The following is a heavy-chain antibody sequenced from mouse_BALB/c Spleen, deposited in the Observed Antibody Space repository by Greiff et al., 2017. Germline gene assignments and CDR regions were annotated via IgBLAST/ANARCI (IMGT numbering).Heavy chain of an antibody. V-gene: IGHV1-80*01. Sequence: VQGVESGAELVRPGSSVKISCKASGYAFSSYWMNWVKQRPGQGLEWIGQIYPGDGDTNYNGKFKGKATLTADKSSSTAYMQLSSLTSEDSAVYFCARSWYVNFDYWGQGTTLTVSS. J-gene: IGHJ2*01. CDR3: ARSWYVNFDY. D-gene: IGHD1-1*02. CDR1: GYAFSSYW. CDR2: IYPGDGDT.